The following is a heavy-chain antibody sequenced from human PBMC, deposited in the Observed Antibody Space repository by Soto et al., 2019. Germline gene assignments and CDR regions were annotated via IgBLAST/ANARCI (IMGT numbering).Heavy chain of an antibody. J-gene: IGHJ6*02. CDR1: GYSFTSYG. Sequence: ASVKVSCKAAGYSFTSYGISWVRQAPGQGLEGMGWISAYNRNANYAQNLRDRVTMTTDTSTSTAYMELRSLRSDDTAVYFCARDQRSQAPPYYYYGLDVWGRGTAVTVSS. CDR2: ISAYNRNA. V-gene: IGHV1-18*04. CDR3: ARDQRSQAPPYYYYGLDV. D-gene: IGHD3-10*01.